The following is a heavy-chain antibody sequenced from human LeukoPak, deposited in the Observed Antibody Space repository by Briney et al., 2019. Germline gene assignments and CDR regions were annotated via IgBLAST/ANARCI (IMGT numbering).Heavy chain of an antibody. Sequence: RTGGSLRLSCAVSGFIGGDGYMNWVRQAPGKGLEWVSSISSSSSYIYYADSVKGRFTISRDNAKNSLYLQMNSLRAEDTAVYYCARIVLSRTVTADYWGQGTLVTVSS. D-gene: IGHD4-17*01. CDR2: ISSSSSYI. V-gene: IGHV3-21*01. CDR1: GFIGGDGY. J-gene: IGHJ4*02. CDR3: ARIVLSRTVTADY.